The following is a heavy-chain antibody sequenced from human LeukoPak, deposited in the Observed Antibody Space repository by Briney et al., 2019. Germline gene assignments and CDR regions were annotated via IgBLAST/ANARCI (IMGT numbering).Heavy chain of an antibody. D-gene: IGHD6-13*01. CDR2: IYTSGST. CDR3: ARVRYSSSWDFDY. Sequence: SETLSLTCTVSGGSISSGSYYWSWIRQPAGKGLEWIGHIYTSGSTNYNPSLKSRVTISVDTSKNQFSLKLSSVTAADTAVYYCARVRYSSSWDFDYWGQGTLVTVSS. V-gene: IGHV4-61*09. J-gene: IGHJ4*02. CDR1: GGSISSGSYY.